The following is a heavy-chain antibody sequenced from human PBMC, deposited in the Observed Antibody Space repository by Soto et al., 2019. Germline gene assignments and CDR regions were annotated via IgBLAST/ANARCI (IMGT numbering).Heavy chain of an antibody. D-gene: IGHD5-12*01. CDR1: GFTFSSYA. CDR2: ISGSGGST. CDR3: AKYPGGVGYALSDY. V-gene: IGHV3-23*01. Sequence: GGSLRLSCAASGFTFSSYAMSWVRQAPGKGLEWVSAISGSGGSTYYADSVKGRFTISRDNSKNTLYLQMNSLRAEDTAVYYCAKYPGGVGYALSDYWGQGTVVTVYS. J-gene: IGHJ4*02.